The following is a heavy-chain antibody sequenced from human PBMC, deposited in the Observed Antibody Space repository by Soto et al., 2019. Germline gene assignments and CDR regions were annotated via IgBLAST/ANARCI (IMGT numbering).Heavy chain of an antibody. Sequence: PSETLSLTCTVSGGSISSSSYYWGWIRQHPGKGLEWIGSIYYSGSTYYNPSLKSRVTISVDTSKNQFSLKLSSVTAADTAVYYCARVVGALGHWFDPWGQGTLVTVSS. CDR2: IYYSGST. CDR1: GGSISSSSYY. J-gene: IGHJ5*02. D-gene: IGHD2-15*01. CDR3: ARVVGALGHWFDP. V-gene: IGHV4-39*01.